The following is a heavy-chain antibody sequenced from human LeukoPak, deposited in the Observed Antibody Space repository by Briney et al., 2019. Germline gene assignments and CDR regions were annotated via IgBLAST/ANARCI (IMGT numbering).Heavy chain of an antibody. CDR2: INYDGTNT. CDR1: GFTFSTYW. Sequence: PGGSLRLSCAASGFTFSTYWMHWVRQAPGKGLVWVSRINYDGTNTIYADSVKGRFTISRDNAENTVHLQMNSLRAEDTAVYYCSRAGGDRLTDYYYYMDVWGKGTTVTISS. J-gene: IGHJ6*03. CDR3: SRAGGDRLTDYYYYMDV. V-gene: IGHV3-74*01. D-gene: IGHD5-24*01.